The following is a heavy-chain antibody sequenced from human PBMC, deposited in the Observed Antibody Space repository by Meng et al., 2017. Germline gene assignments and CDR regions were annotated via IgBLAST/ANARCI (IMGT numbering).Heavy chain of an antibody. Sequence: GESLKISCAGSGFSFSNSAMTWVRQAPGKGLEWVSGISISGDRTYYADSVKGRFTISRDNSKNTLYLQMNSLRAEDTAVYYCARGGFWWELLLGPGAFDIWGQGTMVTVSS. V-gene: IGHV3-23*01. J-gene: IGHJ3*02. CDR3: ARGGFWWELLLGPGAFDI. CDR1: GFSFSNSA. CDR2: ISISGDRT. D-gene: IGHD1-26*01.